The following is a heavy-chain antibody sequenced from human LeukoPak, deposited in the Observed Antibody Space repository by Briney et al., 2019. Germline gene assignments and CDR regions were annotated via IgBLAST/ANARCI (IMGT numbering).Heavy chain of an antibody. V-gene: IGHV3-9*01. J-gene: IGHJ5*02. CDR1: GFTFDDYA. D-gene: IGHD6-13*01. CDR2: ISWNSGSI. CDR3: ANGYSSTWFDP. Sequence: GGSLRLSCAASGFTFDDYAMHWVRQAPGKGLEWISGISWNSGSIGYADSVKGRFTISRDNSKNTLYLQMNSLRAEDTAVYYCANGYSSTWFDPWGQGTLVTVSS.